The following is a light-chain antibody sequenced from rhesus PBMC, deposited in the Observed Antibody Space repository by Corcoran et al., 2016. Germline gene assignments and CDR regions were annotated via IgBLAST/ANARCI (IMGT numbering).Light chain of an antibody. V-gene: IGKV1-22*01. CDR1: QGISSW. Sequence: DIQMTQSPSSLSASVGDTVTITCRASQGISSWLAWYQQKQGKAPKLLIYKASSLQSGVPSRFSGSGSGTDCTLTISSLQSEDFATYYCQQYSSRPLTFGGGTKVELK. CDR3: QQYSSRPLT. J-gene: IGKJ4*01. CDR2: KAS.